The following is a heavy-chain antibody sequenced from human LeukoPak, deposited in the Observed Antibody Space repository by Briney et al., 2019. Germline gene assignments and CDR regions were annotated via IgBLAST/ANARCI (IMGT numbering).Heavy chain of an antibody. CDR3: ARTYYDILTGYNPYFDY. CDR1: GFTFSSYR. CDR2: ISSSSSYI. J-gene: IGHJ4*02. Sequence: GGSLRLSCAASGFTFSSYRMNWVRQAPGRGLEWVSSISSSSSYIYYADSVKGRFTISRDNSKNTLYLQMSSLRAEDTAVYYCARTYYDILTGYNPYFDYWGQGILVTVSS. D-gene: IGHD3-9*01. V-gene: IGHV3-21*01.